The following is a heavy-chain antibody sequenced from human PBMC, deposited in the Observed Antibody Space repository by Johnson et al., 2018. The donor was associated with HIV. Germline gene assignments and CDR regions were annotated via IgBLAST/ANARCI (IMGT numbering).Heavy chain of an antibody. J-gene: IGHJ3*02. Sequence: QVQLVESGGGVVQPGRSLRLSCAASGFTFSSYGMHWVRQAPGKGLEWVAVISYDGSNKYYADSVKGRFTISRDNSKNTLYLQMNSLRAEDTAVYYCARSYSSSSHDAFDIWGQGTMVTVSS. CDR3: ARSYSSSSHDAFDI. CDR2: ISYDGSNK. CDR1: GFTFSSYG. D-gene: IGHD6-6*01. V-gene: IGHV3-30*03.